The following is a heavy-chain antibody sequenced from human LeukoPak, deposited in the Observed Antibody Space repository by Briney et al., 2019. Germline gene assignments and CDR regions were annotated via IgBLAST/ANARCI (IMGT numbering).Heavy chain of an antibody. J-gene: IGHJ4*02. CDR1: GFTFTTYG. V-gene: IGHV3-30*18. CDR3: AKDLDCTTTSCYHPLFDY. Sequence: GRSLRLSCAASGFTFTTYGMHWVRQAPGKGLEWVAVISYDGSAKYYADSVKGRFTISRDNSKFTLYLQVNGLRAEDTAVYYCAKDLDCTTTSCYHPLFDYWGQGTLVTVSS. CDR2: ISYDGSAK. D-gene: IGHD2-2*01.